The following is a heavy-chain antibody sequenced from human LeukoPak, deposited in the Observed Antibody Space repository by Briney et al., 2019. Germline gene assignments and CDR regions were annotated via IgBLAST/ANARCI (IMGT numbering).Heavy chain of an antibody. D-gene: IGHD6-19*01. CDR3: ARLIAYSSGWFAWFDP. CDR1: GGTFSSYA. Sequence: ASVKVSCKASGGTFSSYAISWVRQAPGQGLEWMGGIIPIFGTANYAQKFQGRVTITADKSTSTAYMELSSLRSEDTAVYYCARLIAYSSGWFAWFDPWGQGTLVTVSS. J-gene: IGHJ5*02. V-gene: IGHV1-69*06. CDR2: IIPIFGTA.